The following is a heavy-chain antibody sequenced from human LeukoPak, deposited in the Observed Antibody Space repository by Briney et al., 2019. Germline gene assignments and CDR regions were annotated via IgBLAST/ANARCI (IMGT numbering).Heavy chain of an antibody. V-gene: IGHV4-59*01. D-gene: IGHD6-19*01. Sequence: SETLSLTCTVSGGSISSYYWSWIRQPPGKGLEWIGYIYYSGSTNYNPSLKSRVTISVDTSKNQFSLKLSSVTAADTAVYYCARGPIAVAGLGWDYFDYWGQGTLVTVSS. CDR1: GGSISSYY. CDR3: ARGPIAVAGLGWDYFDY. J-gene: IGHJ4*02. CDR2: IYYSGST.